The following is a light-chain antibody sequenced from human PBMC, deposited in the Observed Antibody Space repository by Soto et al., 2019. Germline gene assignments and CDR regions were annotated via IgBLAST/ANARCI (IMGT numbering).Light chain of an antibody. Sequence: QSALTQPASVSGSPGQSIAISCTGTRSDVGAYNYVSWYQQHPGKAPKLMISEVTNRPSGVSDRFSGSKSGNTASLTISGLQAEDEADYYCTSFTGRFTFVFGNGTKLTV. CDR3: TSFTGRFTFV. V-gene: IGLV2-14*01. CDR1: RSDVGAYNY. CDR2: EVT. J-gene: IGLJ1*01.